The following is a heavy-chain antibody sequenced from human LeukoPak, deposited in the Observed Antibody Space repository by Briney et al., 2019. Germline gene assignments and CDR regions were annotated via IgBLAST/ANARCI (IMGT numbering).Heavy chain of an antibody. Sequence: KPGGSLRLSCAASGFTFSSYSMNWVRQAPGKGLEWVSSISSSSSYIYYADSVKGRFTISRDNAKNSLYLQMNSLRAEDTAVYYCARGGQQWLVTYYFDYWGQGTLVTVSS. CDR1: GFTFSSYS. J-gene: IGHJ4*02. CDR3: ARGGQQWLVTYYFDY. D-gene: IGHD6-19*01. V-gene: IGHV3-21*01. CDR2: ISSSSSYI.